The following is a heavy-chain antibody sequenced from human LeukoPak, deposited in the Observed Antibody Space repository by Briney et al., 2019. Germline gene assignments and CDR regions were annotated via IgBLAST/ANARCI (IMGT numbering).Heavy chain of an antibody. Sequence: SETLSLTCAVSGYSISSGYYWGWIRQPPGKGLEGIGSIYHSGSTYYNPSLKSRVTISVDTSKNQFSLKLSSVTAADTAVYYCARIGCSGGSCYFDGWGQGTLVTVSS. V-gene: IGHV4-38-2*01. J-gene: IGHJ4*02. CDR3: ARIGCSGGSCYFDG. CDR1: GYSISSGYY. CDR2: IYHSGST. D-gene: IGHD2-15*01.